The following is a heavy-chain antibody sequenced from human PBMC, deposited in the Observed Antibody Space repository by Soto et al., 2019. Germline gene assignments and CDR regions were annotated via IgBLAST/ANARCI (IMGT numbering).Heavy chain of an antibody. J-gene: IGHJ4*02. CDR2: VSAYSGHT. CDR3: ARPSGSYGDYAWSLAY. V-gene: IGHV1-18*04. Sequence: QVQLVQSGAEVKKPGASVKVSCKASGNAFGGYAISWVRQAPGQGLEWMGWVSAYSGHTDYAQNLQGRVSMTTETSTSTAYMELGSLTSDDTAVYYCARPSGSYGDYAWSLAYWGQGTLVTVSS. CDR1: GNAFGGYA. D-gene: IGHD4-17*01.